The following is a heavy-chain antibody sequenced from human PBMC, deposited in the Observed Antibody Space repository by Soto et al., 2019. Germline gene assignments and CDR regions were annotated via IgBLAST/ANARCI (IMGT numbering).Heavy chain of an antibody. CDR1: GYTFTSYA. D-gene: IGHD3-16*01. CDR3: ARDRTFGGYYFDY. J-gene: IGHJ4*02. CDR2: INAGNGNT. Sequence: ASVKVSCKASGYTFTSYAMHWVRQAPGQRLEWMGWINAGNGNTKYSQKFQGRVTITRDTSASTAYMELSSLRSEDTAVYYCARDRTFGGYYFDYWGQGTLVTVSS. V-gene: IGHV1-3*01.